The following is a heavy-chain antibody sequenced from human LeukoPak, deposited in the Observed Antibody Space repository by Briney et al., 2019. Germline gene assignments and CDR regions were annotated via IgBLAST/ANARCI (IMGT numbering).Heavy chain of an antibody. Sequence: GGSLRLSCAASGFTVSSNYMSWVRQAPGKGLEWVSVIYSGGSTYYADSVKGRFTISRDNAKNSLYLQMNSLRAEDTALYYCAKDIGGSGSYKGYSAFDIWGQGTMVTVSS. CDR2: IYSGGST. CDR3: AKDIGGSGSYKGYSAFDI. J-gene: IGHJ3*02. V-gene: IGHV3-53*05. D-gene: IGHD3-10*01. CDR1: GFTVSSNY.